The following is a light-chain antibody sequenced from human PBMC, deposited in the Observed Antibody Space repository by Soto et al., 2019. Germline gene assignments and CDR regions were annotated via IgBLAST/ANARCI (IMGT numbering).Light chain of an antibody. J-gene: IGKJ2*01. V-gene: IGKV3-20*01. CDR3: QQYGSSPPYT. CDR1: QSVSRSY. CDR2: GAS. Sequence: EIVLTQSPGTLSLSPGERATLSCRASQSVSRSYLAWYQQKPGQAPRLLIYGASSRATGVPDRFSASGSGTDFTLTISRLEPEDFAMYYCQQYGSSPPYTFGRGTKLEIK.